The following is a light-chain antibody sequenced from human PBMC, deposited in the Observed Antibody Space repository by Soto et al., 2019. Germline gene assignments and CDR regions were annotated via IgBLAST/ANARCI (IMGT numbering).Light chain of an antibody. CDR1: QSIHSN. Sequence: IHMSQWPSSLSTSVGYIVTITCRASQSIHSNLNWYQQKPGNAPKLLIYGASTLQSGVPSRFSGSGSGTDFTLTISSLQPEDFAAYYCQQSSNTPVTFGQGTRLEIK. J-gene: IGKJ5*01. CDR2: GAS. V-gene: IGKV1-39*01. CDR3: QQSSNTPVT.